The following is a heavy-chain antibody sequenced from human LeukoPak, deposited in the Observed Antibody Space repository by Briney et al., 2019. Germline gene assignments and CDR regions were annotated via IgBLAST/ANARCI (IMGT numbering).Heavy chain of an antibody. Sequence: ASVKVSCKASGYTFTGCYMHWVRQAPGQGLEWMGWINPNSGGTSYAQKFQGRVTMTRDTSISTAYMELSRLRSDDTAVYYCARDGDAGAFDIWGQGTMVTVSS. CDR1: GYTFTGCY. CDR2: INPNSGGT. D-gene: IGHD7-27*01. V-gene: IGHV1-2*02. CDR3: ARDGDAGAFDI. J-gene: IGHJ3*02.